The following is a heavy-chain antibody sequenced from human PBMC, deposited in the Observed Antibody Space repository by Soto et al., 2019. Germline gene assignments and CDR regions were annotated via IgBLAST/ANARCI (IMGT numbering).Heavy chain of an antibody. V-gene: IGHV4-59*01. CDR1: GGSISSYD. J-gene: IGHJ6*02. CDR2: IYYSGST. CDR3: ARVKADGSGSYYTQYENYYYYYGMDV. Sequence: SETLSLTCPVSGGSISSYDWSWIRQPPGKGLEWIGYIYYSGSTNYNPSLKSRVTISVDTSKNQFSLKLSSVTAADTAVYYCARVKADGSGSYYTQYENYYYYYGMDVWGQGTTVTVSS. D-gene: IGHD3-10*01.